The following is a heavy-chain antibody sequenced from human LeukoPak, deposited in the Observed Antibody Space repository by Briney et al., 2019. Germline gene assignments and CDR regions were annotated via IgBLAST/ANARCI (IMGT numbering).Heavy chain of an antibody. CDR3: ARLPRRHSSGWVDY. Sequence: GEPLKISCKGSGYSFTSYWIGWVRQMPGKGLEWMGIIYPGDSDTRYSPSFQGRVTISADKSISTAYLQWSSLKASDTAMYYCARLPRRHSSGWVDYWGQGTLVTVSS. V-gene: IGHV5-51*01. J-gene: IGHJ4*02. CDR2: IYPGDSDT. D-gene: IGHD6-19*01. CDR1: GYSFTSYW.